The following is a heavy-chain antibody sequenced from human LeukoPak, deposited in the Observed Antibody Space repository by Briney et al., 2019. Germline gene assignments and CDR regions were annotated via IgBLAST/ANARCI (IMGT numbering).Heavy chain of an antibody. CDR2: IYSSRST. D-gene: IGHD3-22*01. Sequence: PSETLSLTCTVSGGSINYYYWSWIRQPPGKGLEYIGYIYSSRSTNYNPSLKSRVTMSVDTSKNQFSLKLSSVTAADTAVYYCARDSRYSDTSGYYYSHYYMDVWGKGTTVTVSS. CDR1: GGSINYYY. CDR3: ARDSRYSDTSGYYYSHYYMDV. J-gene: IGHJ6*03. V-gene: IGHV4-59*01.